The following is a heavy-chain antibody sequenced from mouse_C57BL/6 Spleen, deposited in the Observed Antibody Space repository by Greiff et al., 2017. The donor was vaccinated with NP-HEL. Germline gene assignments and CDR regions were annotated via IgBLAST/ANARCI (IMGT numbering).Heavy chain of an antibody. CDR1: GFTFPDYY. J-gene: IGHJ1*03. CDR2: IRNKANGYTT. CDR3: ARYFRGYFDV. V-gene: IGHV7-3*01. Sequence: EVQGVESGGGLVQPGGSLSLSCAASGFTFPDYYMSWVRQPPGKALEWLGFIRNKANGYTTEYSASVKGRFTISRDNSQSILYLQMNALRAEDSATYYCARYFRGYFDVWGTGTTVTVSS.